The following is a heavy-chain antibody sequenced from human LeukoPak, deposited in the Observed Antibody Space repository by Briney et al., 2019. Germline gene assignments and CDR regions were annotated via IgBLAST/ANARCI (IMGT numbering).Heavy chain of an antibody. CDR1: GGSISSYY. Sequence: SETLSLTCTVSGGSISSYYWSWIRQPPGKGLEWIGYIYYSGSTNYNPSLKSRVTISVDTSKNQFSLKLSSVTAADTAVYYCARGDRITIFAVAKGYFDYWGQGTLVTVSS. CDR3: ARGDRITIFAVAKGYFDY. D-gene: IGHD3-3*01. J-gene: IGHJ4*02. CDR2: IYYSGST. V-gene: IGHV4-59*01.